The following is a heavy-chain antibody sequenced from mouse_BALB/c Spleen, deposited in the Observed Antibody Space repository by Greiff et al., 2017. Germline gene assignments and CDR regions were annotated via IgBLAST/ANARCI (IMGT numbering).Heavy chain of an antibody. D-gene: IGHD2-14*01. CDR3: MGYDAWFAY. CDR1: GFTFNTNA. J-gene: IGHJ3*01. V-gene: IGHV10S3*01. CDR2: IRSKSNNYAT. Sequence: EADGGLVQPKGSLKLSCAASGFTFNTNAMNWVRQAPGKGLEWVARIRSKSNNYATYYADSVKDRFTISRDDSQSMLYLQMNNLKTEDTAMYYCMGYDAWFAYWGQGTLVTVSA.